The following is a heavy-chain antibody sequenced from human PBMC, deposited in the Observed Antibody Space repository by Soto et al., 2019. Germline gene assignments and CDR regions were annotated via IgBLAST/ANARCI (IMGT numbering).Heavy chain of an antibody. D-gene: IGHD6-13*01. V-gene: IGHV5-51*01. CDR2: IYPGDLNT. Sequence: GESLKISCKGSGYTFSNYWIVWVRQMPGKGLEWMGIIYPGDLNTKYSPSFQGQVTISADKSISTAYLQWSSLKASDTAMYYCARTSAAGTSYYGMDVWGQGTTLTVSS. CDR3: ARTSAAGTSYYGMDV. J-gene: IGHJ6*02. CDR1: GYTFSNYW.